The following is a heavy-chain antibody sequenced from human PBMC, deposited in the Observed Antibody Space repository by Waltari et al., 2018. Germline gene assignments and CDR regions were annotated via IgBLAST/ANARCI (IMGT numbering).Heavy chain of an antibody. CDR1: GYSITSGYS. D-gene: IGHD3-10*01. Sequence: QVQLQESGPGLVKPSETLSLTCAVSGYSITSGYSWGWIRQPPGKGLAWIGSISYSGGTYDYPALKSQVTLLVDTSENQCSLKLKSVTAADTAVYYCARDGGPPVGSYGMDFWGQGTSVTVSS. V-gene: IGHV4-38-2*02. CDR2: ISYSGGT. CDR3: ARDGGPPVGSYGMDF. J-gene: IGHJ6*02.